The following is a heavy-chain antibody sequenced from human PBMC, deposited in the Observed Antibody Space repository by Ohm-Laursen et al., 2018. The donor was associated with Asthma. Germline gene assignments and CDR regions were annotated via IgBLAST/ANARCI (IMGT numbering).Heavy chain of an antibody. CDR1: GFTVSPYD. V-gene: IGHV3-21*01. D-gene: IGHD2-8*01. J-gene: IGHJ4*02. CDR2: ISGSRSNT. CDR3: ARTYCTNGVCYDFDY. Sequence: SLRLSCAASGFTVSPYDMNWVRQAPGKGLEWVSSISGSRSNTFYSDSVKGRFTISRDNAKNSLYLQMNSLRAEDTAVYYCARTYCTNGVCYDFDYWGQGTLVTVSS.